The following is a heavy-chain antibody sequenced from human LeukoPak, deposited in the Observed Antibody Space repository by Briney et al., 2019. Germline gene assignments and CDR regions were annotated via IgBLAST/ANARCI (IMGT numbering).Heavy chain of an antibody. V-gene: IGHV1-69*13. J-gene: IGHJ4*02. Sequence: SVKVSCKASGGTFSSYAISWVRQAPGQGLEWMGGIIPIFGTANYAQKFQGRVTITADESTSTAYMELRSLRSDDTAVYYCARISHREYSSSSDFWGQGTLVTVSS. CDR2: IIPIFGTA. CDR1: GGTFSSYA. D-gene: IGHD6-6*01. CDR3: ARISHREYSSSSDF.